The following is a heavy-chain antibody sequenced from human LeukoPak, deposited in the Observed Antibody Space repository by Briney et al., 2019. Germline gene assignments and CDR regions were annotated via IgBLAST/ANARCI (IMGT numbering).Heavy chain of an antibody. J-gene: IGHJ4*02. CDR3: AREGATIFVVVIMLYYFDY. Sequence: SQTLSLTYAISGDSVSSNSAAWNWIRQSPSRGLEWLGRTYYRSKWYNDYAVSVKSRITINPDTSKNQFSLQLNSVTPEDTAVYYCAREGATIFVVVIMLYYFDYWGQGTLVTVSS. V-gene: IGHV6-1*01. D-gene: IGHD3-3*01. CDR1: GDSVSSNSAA. CDR2: TYYRSKWYN.